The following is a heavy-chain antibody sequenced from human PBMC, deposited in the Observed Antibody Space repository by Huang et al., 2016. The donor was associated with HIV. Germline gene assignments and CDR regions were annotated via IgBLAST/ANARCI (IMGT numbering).Heavy chain of an antibody. D-gene: IGHD3-10*01. CDR2: KRYDGSNK. Sequence: QVQLVESGGGVVQPGGSLRLSGAASGLTFSSYGMHWVRQAPGKGMELGAFKRYDGSNKYYADSVRGRFTISRDNSKNTLYLQMNSLRAEDTAVYYCAKGSMANAFDIWGQGTMVTVSS. V-gene: IGHV3-30*02. CDR3: AKGSMANAFDI. J-gene: IGHJ3*02. CDR1: GLTFSSYG.